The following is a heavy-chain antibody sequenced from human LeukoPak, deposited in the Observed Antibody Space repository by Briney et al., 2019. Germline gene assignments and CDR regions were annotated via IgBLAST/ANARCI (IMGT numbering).Heavy chain of an antibody. J-gene: IGHJ4*02. CDR1: GFTFSSYR. CDR2: ISSSGSTM. Sequence: PGGSLRLSCAASGFTFSSYRMNWVRQAPGKGLEWVSYISSSGSTMDYADSVKGRFTISRDNAKNSLYLQMNSLRAEDTAVYYCAGRFDYWGQGTLVTVSS. V-gene: IGHV3-48*01. CDR3: AGRFDY.